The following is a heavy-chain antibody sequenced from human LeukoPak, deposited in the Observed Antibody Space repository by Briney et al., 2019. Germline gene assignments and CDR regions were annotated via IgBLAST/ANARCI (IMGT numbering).Heavy chain of an antibody. CDR2: ISSSSSYI. Sequence: GGSLRLSCAASGFTFSSYSMNWVRQAPGKGLEWVSSISSSSSYIYYADSVKGRFTISRDNAKNSLYLQMNSLRAEDTAVYYCAKDRYTETAMGLFDYWGQGTLVTVSS. CDR1: GFTFSSYS. V-gene: IGHV3-21*01. J-gene: IGHJ4*02. D-gene: IGHD5-18*01. CDR3: AKDRYTETAMGLFDY.